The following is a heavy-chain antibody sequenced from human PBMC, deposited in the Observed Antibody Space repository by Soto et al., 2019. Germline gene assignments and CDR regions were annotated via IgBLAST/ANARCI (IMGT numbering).Heavy chain of an antibody. J-gene: IGHJ4*02. D-gene: IGHD4-17*01. V-gene: IGHV4-39*01. Sequence: QVLLQESGPGLVKPSETLSLTCTVSGGSISDSSHYWAWIRQPPGKGLEWIATINYSGRTYYNPSLRSRVTISVDTSRDQFSLNFNSVTAADAAVYYCAIHFGNYGDWAFYFWGQGTLGTVSS. CDR2: INYSGRT. CDR1: GGSISDSSHY. CDR3: AIHFGNYGDWAFYF.